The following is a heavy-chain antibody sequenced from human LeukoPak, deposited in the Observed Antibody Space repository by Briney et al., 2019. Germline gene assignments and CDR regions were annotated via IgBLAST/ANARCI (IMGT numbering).Heavy chain of an antibody. CDR3: ARVVVGVTNRFDP. J-gene: IGHJ5*02. D-gene: IGHD2-15*01. V-gene: IGHV3-7*05. CDR2: INQAGSEK. Sequence: PGGSLRLSCAASGFIFSSYWMSWVRQAPGKGLEWVANINQAGSEKYYVDSVKGRFTISRDNAKNSLFLQMNSLRAEDTAVYFCARVVVGVTNRFDPWGQGTLDIVSS. CDR1: GFIFSSYW.